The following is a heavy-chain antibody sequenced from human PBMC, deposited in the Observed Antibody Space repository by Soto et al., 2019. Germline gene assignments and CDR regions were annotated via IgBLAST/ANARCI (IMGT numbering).Heavy chain of an antibody. CDR1: GFTLSSYE. D-gene: IGHD6-19*01. J-gene: IGHJ6*02. Sequence: EVQLVESGGGLVQPGGSLRLSCAASGFTLSSYEMNWVRQAPGKGLEWVSYISSSGSTIYYADSVKGRFTISRDNAKNSLYLQMNSLRAEDTAVYYCASEVAGYYGMDVWGQWTTVTVSS. V-gene: IGHV3-48*03. CDR3: ASEVAGYYGMDV. CDR2: ISSSGSTI.